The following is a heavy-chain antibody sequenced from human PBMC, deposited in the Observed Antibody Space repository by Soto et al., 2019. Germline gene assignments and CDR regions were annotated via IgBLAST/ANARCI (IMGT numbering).Heavy chain of an antibody. CDR3: ARLKQDSAVA. J-gene: IGHJ5*02. Sequence: QVQLVQSGAAVKKPGASVQVSCKASGYTFTSYDINWVRLATGQGLEWMGWMNPNSGNTAYAQKFQGRVTMTRNTSISTAYNELSSLRSEDTVVYYCARLKQDSAVAWGQGTLVTVSS. CDR2: MNPNSGNT. V-gene: IGHV1-8*01. D-gene: IGHD2-2*01. CDR1: GYTFTSYD.